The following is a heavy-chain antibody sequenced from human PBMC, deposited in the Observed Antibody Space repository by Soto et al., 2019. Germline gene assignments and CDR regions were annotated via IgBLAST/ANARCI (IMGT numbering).Heavy chain of an antibody. V-gene: IGHV5-51*01. CDR2: IYPSDSDT. J-gene: IGHJ4*02. CDR3: ARGGVSTRSFDY. Sequence: GECLKSYGNGSGYNFAGYWIAWVRQMPGKGLELMGIIYPSDSDTRYRPSFQGQVTISADKSISSAYLQWSSLRDSDTAMYYCARGGVSTRSFDYWGQGTPVTVS. D-gene: IGHD3-3*01. CDR1: GYNFAGYW.